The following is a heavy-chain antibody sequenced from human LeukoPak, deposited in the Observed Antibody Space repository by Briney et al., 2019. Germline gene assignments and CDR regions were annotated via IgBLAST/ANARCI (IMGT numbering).Heavy chain of an antibody. V-gene: IGHV3-48*03. CDR2: ISSSGSTI. J-gene: IGHJ6*03. CDR1: GFTFSSYE. Sequence: HPGGSLRLSCAASGFTFSSYEMNWVRQAPGKGLEWVSYISSSGSTIYYADSVKGRFTISRDNAKNSLYLQMNSLRAEDTAVYYCARGEVAATTFTYYYYYYMDVWGKGTTVTISS. CDR3: ARGEVAATTFTYYYYYYMDV. D-gene: IGHD2-15*01.